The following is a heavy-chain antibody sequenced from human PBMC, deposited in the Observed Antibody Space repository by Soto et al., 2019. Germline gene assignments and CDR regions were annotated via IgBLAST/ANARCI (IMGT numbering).Heavy chain of an antibody. Sequence: QVQLVQSGAEVKKPGSSVRVSCKASGCNFRGYTINWVRQAPGQGLECMGRIMPVYLLSTYAQNFEDRVTITADTSTTTAYMALRNLTSEDTAIYYCARDSAHGWAFWGQGNLLIVSS. J-gene: IGHJ4*02. CDR1: GCNFRGYT. D-gene: IGHD6-19*01. CDR2: IMPVYLLS. V-gene: IGHV1-69*04. CDR3: ARDSAHGWAF.